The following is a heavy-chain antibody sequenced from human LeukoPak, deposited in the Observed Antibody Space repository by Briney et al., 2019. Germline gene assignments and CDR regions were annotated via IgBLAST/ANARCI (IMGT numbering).Heavy chain of an antibody. Sequence: PGGSLRLSCAASGFTFSNYWMSWVRQAPGKGLEWVANIKEDGSEKYYVDSVKGRFTISRDNAKNSLYLQMNSLRAEDTALYYCAKLSRLGFYYYYGMDVWGQGTTVTVSS. CDR2: IKEDGSEK. CDR1: GFTFSNYW. D-gene: IGHD1-26*01. J-gene: IGHJ6*02. CDR3: AKLSRLGFYYYYGMDV. V-gene: IGHV3-7*05.